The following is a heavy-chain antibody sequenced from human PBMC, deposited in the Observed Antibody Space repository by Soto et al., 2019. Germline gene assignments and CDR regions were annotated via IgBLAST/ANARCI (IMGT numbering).Heavy chain of an antibody. Sequence: SDTLSLTCAVYGGSFSGYSWTWLRQPPGQGLEWIGEINHSGTTDYNPALKSRVTMSADTSKNQFSLRMTSVTAADTAVYYCARARFDSWSHIYYGLDVWGQGTTVTVSS. CDR3: ARARFDSWSHIYYGLDV. CDR1: GGSFSGYS. D-gene: IGHD3-3*01. J-gene: IGHJ6*01. CDR2: INHSGTT. V-gene: IGHV4-34*01.